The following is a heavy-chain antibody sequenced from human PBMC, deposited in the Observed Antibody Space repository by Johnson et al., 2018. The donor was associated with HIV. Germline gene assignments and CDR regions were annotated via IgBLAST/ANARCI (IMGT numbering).Heavy chain of an antibody. J-gene: IGHJ3*02. CDR3: VRDDYAFHI. V-gene: IGHV3-74*01. CDR2: SNSDGSRT. Sequence: VQLVESGGGLVQPGGSLRLSCAASGFIFSRSWMHWVRQVPGKGLVWVSRSNSDGSRTTYADSVKGRFTISRDNAKNTLYLEMKSLRADDTAVYYCVRDDYAFHIWGQGTVVTGSS. CDR1: GFIFSRSW. D-gene: IGHD2-21*02.